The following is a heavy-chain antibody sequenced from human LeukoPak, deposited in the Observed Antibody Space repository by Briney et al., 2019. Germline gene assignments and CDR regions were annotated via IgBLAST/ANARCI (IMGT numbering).Heavy chain of an antibody. CDR2: LSGSGGST. J-gene: IGHJ6*03. V-gene: IGHV3-23*01. CDR1: GFTFGSYA. Sequence: GGSLRLSCAASGFTFGSYAMNWVRQAPGRGLEWVSTLSGSGGSTYYADAVKGRFTISRDNSKNTLYLQMTSLRAEDTAVYYCAKQGRDWLRDYYYYMDVWGKGTTVTISS. D-gene: IGHD3-9*01. CDR3: AKQGRDWLRDYYYYMDV.